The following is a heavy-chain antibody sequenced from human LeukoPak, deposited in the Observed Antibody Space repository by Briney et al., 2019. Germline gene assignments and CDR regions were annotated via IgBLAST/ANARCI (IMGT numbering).Heavy chain of an antibody. Sequence: GRSLRLSCAASGFTFSSYAMHWVRQAPGKGLEWVANIKQDGSEKFYVDSVKGRFTISRDNAKNSLFLQMNSLRADDTAVYYCASLGNWGQGTLVTVSS. J-gene: IGHJ4*02. D-gene: IGHD1-1*01. CDR3: ASLGN. V-gene: IGHV3-7*01. CDR2: IKQDGSEK. CDR1: GFTFSSYA.